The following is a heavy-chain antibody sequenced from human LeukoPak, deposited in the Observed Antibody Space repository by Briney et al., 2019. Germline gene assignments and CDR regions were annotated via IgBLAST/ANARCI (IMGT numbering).Heavy chain of an antibody. V-gene: IGHV1-18*01. CDR2: INTYDGNT. Sequence: ASVKVSCKAAGYTFTTYGISWVRQAPGQGLEWMGWINTYDGNTNYVQSLQGRLTMTIDTSTSTVYMELRSLKSDDTAVYYCARAYCSSGTCYDPDYWGQGTLVTVSS. CDR1: GYTFTTYG. CDR3: ARAYCSSGTCYDPDY. J-gene: IGHJ4*02. D-gene: IGHD2-2*01.